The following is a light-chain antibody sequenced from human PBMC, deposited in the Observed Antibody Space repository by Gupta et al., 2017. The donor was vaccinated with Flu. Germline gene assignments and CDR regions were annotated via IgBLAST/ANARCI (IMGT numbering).Light chain of an antibody. CDR3: QQYDDWPPIT. Sequence: EKVMTQSPATLSVSPGERATLSCRASQTVSTNLAWYQQKPGQAPRLLIYGASTRATGIPARFSGSGSGTEFTLTISSRQSEDFAIYYCQQYDDWPPITFGLGTRLEIK. J-gene: IGKJ5*01. V-gene: IGKV3-15*01. CDR1: QTVSTN. CDR2: GAS.